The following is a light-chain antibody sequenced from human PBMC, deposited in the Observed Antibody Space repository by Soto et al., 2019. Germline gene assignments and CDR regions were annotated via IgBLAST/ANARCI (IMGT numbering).Light chain of an antibody. J-gene: IGLJ3*02. CDR2: EVN. CDR3: SSYTSSSTRV. V-gene: IGLV2-8*01. Sequence: QSALTQPPSASGSPGQSVTISCTGTSSDVGGYYSVSWFQQHPGKAPKLMIYEVNKRPSGVPGRFSGSKSGNTASLTVSGLQTEDEADYYCSSYTSSSTRVFGGGTKLTVL. CDR1: SSDVGGYYS.